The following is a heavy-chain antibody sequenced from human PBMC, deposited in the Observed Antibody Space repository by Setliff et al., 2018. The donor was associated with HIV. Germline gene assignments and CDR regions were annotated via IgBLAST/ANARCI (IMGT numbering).Heavy chain of an antibody. V-gene: IGHV3-23*01. CDR2: ISSSAGST. J-gene: IGHJ4*02. D-gene: IGHD3-3*01. CDR3: WSGYTSGR. Sequence: LRLSCAASGFTFSSYAMSCVRQTPGKGLEWVSFISSSAGSTYYSDSVKGRFTISRDNSKNMLYLQMNSLRVEDTSVYYCWSGYTSGRWGQGTLVTVSS. CDR1: GFTFSSYA.